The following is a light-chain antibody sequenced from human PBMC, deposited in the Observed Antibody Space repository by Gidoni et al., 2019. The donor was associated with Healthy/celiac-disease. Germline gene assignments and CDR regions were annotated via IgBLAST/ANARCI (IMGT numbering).Light chain of an antibody. V-gene: IGKV3-20*01. CDR3: QQYGSSPIT. J-gene: IGKJ5*01. CDR1: QSCSSSY. CDR2: GAS. Sequence: IVLTQSPGTLSLSPGETATLSCRASQSCSSSYLAWYQQKRGQAPRLLIDGASSRDTGIPERFSGSGSGTDFTLTISRLEPEDCAVYYCQQYGSSPITFGQGTRLEIK.